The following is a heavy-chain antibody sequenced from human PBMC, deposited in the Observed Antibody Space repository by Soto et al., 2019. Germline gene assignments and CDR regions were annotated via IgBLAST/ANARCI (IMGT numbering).Heavy chain of an antibody. CDR1: GGYFNNRQTLNSYP. J-gene: IGHJ6*02. V-gene: IGHV1-69*06. D-gene: IGHD3-16*01. Sequence: QVQVVQSGAEVKRPGSSVNVSCKASGGYFNNRQTLNSYPISWVRQAPGQGLEWMGGIIPLFGTTNYAQSLQGRVTITADKSTSTPYLGLNNVTSDDTAVYYCAESWGGEIYYYYYAMDVWGQGTTVTVSS. CDR2: IIPLFGTT. CDR3: AESWGGEIYYYYYAMDV.